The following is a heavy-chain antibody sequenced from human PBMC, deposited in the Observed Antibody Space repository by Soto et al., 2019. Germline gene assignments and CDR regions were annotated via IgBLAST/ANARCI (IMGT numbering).Heavy chain of an antibody. J-gene: IGHJ6*02. CDR1: GFTFSSYA. Sequence: GGSLRLSCAASGFTFSSYAMGWVRQAPGKGLEWVSAISGSGGSTYYADSVKGRFTISRDNSKNTLYLQMNSLRAEDTAVYYCEKGTSGGVIVTSVDVWGQGTTVTVYS. V-gene: IGHV3-23*01. CDR3: EKGTSGGVIVTSVDV. D-gene: IGHD3-16*02. CDR2: ISGSGGST.